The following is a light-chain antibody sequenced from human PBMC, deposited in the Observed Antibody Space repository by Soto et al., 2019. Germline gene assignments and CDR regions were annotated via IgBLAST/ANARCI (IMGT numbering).Light chain of an antibody. J-gene: IGKJ1*01. CDR2: AAS. Sequence: LPQSPAPLSLSAGERATLACRALQTVDSNFLAWYQQKPGQAPRLLIYAASIRATVIPDRFSGSGPGTDFTLTIGRLVPEDFAVYYCLKYGSSPGWTFGPGTKV. CDR3: LKYGSSPGWT. V-gene: IGKV3-20*01. CDR1: QTVDSNF.